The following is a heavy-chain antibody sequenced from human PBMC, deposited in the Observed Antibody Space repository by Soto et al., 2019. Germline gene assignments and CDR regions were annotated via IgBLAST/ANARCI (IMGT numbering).Heavy chain of an antibody. V-gene: IGHV3-23*01. CDR2: FSGSDGST. CDR3: AQDQVPYY. J-gene: IGHJ4*02. CDR1: GFTFSSYA. Sequence: EGQLLESGGGLVQPGGSLRLSCAASGFTFSSYAMSWVRQAPGKGLEWVSSFSGSDGSTYYADSVKGRFTISRDNSKNTLYLQMNSLRAEDTAVYYCAQDQVPYYWGQGTLVTVSS.